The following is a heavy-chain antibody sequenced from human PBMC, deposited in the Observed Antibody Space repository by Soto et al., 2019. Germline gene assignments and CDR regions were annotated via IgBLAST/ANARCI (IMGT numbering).Heavy chain of an antibody. V-gene: IGHV1-69*13. Sequence: PEASVKVSCKASGGTFSSYAISWVRQAPGQGLEWMGGIIPIFGTANYAQKFQGRVTITADESTSTAYVELSSLRSEDTAVYYCARHDQAVITTDRMAFDIWGQGTMVTVSS. CDR2: IIPIFGTA. D-gene: IGHD3-22*01. CDR3: ARHDQAVITTDRMAFDI. CDR1: GGTFSSYA. J-gene: IGHJ3*02.